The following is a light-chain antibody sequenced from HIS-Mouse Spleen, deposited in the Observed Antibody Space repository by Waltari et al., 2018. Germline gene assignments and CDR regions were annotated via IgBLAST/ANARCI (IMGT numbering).Light chain of an antibody. Sequence: QSDPAQPPSSSRSPGQSATIPCPDTTTDVAGYTYVAWYQQHPGKAPKLMMYEVSKRPSGVPDRFSGSKSGNTASLTVSGLQAEDEADYYCSSYAGSNNYVFGTGTKVTVL. V-gene: IGLV2-8*01. J-gene: IGLJ1*01. CDR1: TTDVAGYTY. CDR3: SSYAGSNNYV. CDR2: EVS.